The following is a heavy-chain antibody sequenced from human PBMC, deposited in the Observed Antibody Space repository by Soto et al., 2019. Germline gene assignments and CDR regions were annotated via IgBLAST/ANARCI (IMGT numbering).Heavy chain of an antibody. D-gene: IGHD3-22*01. Sequence: SQTLSLTCAFAYGSSSSYYCGLIGKKPGKGLEWIGYIYYSGSTNYNPSLKSRVTISVDTSKNQFSLKLSSVTAADTAVYYCARYYYDSSGYYTGDSWGQGTMVTVS. CDR1: YGSSSSYY. CDR2: IYYSGST. CDR3: ARYYYDSSGYYTGDS. J-gene: IGHJ3*01. V-gene: IGHV4-59*01.